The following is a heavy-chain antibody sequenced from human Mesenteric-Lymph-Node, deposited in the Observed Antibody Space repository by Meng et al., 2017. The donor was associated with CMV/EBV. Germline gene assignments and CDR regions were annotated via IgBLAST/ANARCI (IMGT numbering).Heavy chain of an antibody. CDR1: GYTFTSYG. Sequence: ASVKVSCKASGYTFTSYGISWVRQAPGQGLEWMGWISAYNGNTNYAQKLQGRVTMTTDTSTSTAYMELRSLRSDDTAVYYCAREPLERIGWAYYDFWSGSPRYFDYWGQGTLVTVSS. CDR2: ISAYNGNT. J-gene: IGHJ4*02. CDR3: AREPLERIGWAYYDFWSGSPRYFDY. D-gene: IGHD3-3*01. V-gene: IGHV1-18*01.